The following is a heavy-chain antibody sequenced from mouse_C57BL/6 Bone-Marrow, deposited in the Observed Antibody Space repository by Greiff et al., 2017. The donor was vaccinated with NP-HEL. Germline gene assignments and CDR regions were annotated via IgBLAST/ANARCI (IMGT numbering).Heavy chain of an antibody. CDR1: GFTFSSYG. CDR2: ISSGGSYT. J-gene: IGHJ3*01. CDR3: SRHFGC. Sequence: EVMLVESGGDLVKPGGSLKLSCAASGFTFSSYGMSWVRQTPDKRLEWVATISSGGSYTYSPDSVKGRFTISRDNAKYTLDLQMSRLKSEDTAMYYCSRHFGCWGQGTLVTVSA. V-gene: IGHV5-6*01.